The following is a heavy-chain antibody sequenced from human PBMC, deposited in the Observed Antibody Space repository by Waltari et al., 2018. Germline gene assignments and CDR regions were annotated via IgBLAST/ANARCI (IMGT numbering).Heavy chain of an antibody. CDR3: AKAPPYYDSSGYY. Sequence: EVQLVESGGGLVQPGGSLRLSCAASGFTFSSSAMSWVRQAPGKGLGWVSAISGSGGSTYDADSGKGRFTISRDNSKNTLYLQMNSLRAEDTAVYYCAKAPPYYDSSGYYWGQGTLVTVSS. V-gene: IGHV3-23*04. CDR2: ISGSGGST. CDR1: GFTFSSSA. D-gene: IGHD3-22*01. J-gene: IGHJ4*02.